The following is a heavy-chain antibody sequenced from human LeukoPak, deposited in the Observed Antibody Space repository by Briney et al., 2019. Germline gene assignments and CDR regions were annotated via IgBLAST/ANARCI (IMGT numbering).Heavy chain of an antibody. V-gene: IGHV1-2*02. CDR3: ARDGTGIVGATALFDY. D-gene: IGHD1-26*01. CDR2: INPNSGGT. J-gene: IGHJ4*02. Sequence: GASVKVSCKASGYTFTGYYMHWVRQAPGQGLEWMGWINPNSGGTNYAQKFQGRVTMTRDTSISTAYMELSRLRSDDTAVYYRARDGTGIVGATALFDYWGQGTLVTVSS. CDR1: GYTFTGYY.